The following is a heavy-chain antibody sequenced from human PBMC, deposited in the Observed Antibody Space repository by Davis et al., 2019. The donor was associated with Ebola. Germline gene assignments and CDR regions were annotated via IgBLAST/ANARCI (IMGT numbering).Heavy chain of an antibody. CDR1: GGSISSYY. Sequence: MPSETLSLTCTVSGGSISSYYWSWIRQPPGKGLEWIGNIYYSGSTNYNPSLKSRVTISVDTSKNQFSLKLSSVTAADTAVYYCARGPDWFDPWGQGTLVTVSS. CDR2: IYYSGST. CDR3: ARGPDWFDP. V-gene: IGHV4-59*01. J-gene: IGHJ5*02.